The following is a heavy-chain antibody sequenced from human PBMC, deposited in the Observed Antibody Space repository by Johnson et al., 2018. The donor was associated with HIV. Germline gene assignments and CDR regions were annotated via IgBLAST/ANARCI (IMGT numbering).Heavy chain of an antibody. V-gene: IGHV3-30*19. CDR1: GFTFSSYG. CDR3: ARDQTYSFDI. D-gene: IGHD3-10*01. Sequence: QMLLVESGGGVVQPGGSLRLSCAASGFTFSSYGMHWVRQAPGKGLEWVAVTSNDGSNKYYADSVKGRFTIYRDNFKNTLYLQMNGLRPEDTAVYYCARDQTYSFDIWGQGTMVTVSS. CDR2: TSNDGSNK. J-gene: IGHJ3*02.